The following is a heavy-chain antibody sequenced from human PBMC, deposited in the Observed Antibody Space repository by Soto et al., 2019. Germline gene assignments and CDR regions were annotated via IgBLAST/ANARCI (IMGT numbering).Heavy chain of an antibody. V-gene: IGHV2-5*01. Sequence: LNHTEILTMTCPPPFFSLNTSAVGVGWIRQPPLKALECLALIFWNDDKRYSPSLKSRLTITKDTSKNQVVLTMSNMDPVDTATYYCAHGTALYDGGCGYYRAYHYDYYSMEGWVQGT. CDR2: IFWNDDK. CDR1: FFSLNTSAVG. D-gene: IGHD3-3*01. J-gene: IGHJ6*02. CDR3: AHGTALYDGGCGYYRAYHYDYYSMEG.